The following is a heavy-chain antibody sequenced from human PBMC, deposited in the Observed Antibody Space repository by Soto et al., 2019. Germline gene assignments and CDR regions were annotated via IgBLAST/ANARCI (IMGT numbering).Heavy chain of an antibody. CDR3: AQSPFVVVVAATNY. Sequence: GGSLILSCAASGFTFSSYAMSWVRQAPGKGLEWVSAISGSGGSTYYADSVKGRFTISRDNSKNTLYLQMNSLRAEDTAVYYCAQSPFVVVVAATNYWGQGTLVTVSS. J-gene: IGHJ4*02. V-gene: IGHV3-23*01. CDR2: ISGSGGST. D-gene: IGHD2-15*01. CDR1: GFTFSSYA.